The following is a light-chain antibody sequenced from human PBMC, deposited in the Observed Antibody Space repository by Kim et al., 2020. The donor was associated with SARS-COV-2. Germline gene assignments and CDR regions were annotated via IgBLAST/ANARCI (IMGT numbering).Light chain of an antibody. V-gene: IGLV2-14*03. Sequence: GQSITTPITGTSSYVGGHNYVSLYQHHTGKAPKLRIYDVTNRPSGVSNRFSDSKSGNTASLTISGLQAEDEADYYCASFASSSIVVFGGGTQLTVL. J-gene: IGLJ2*01. CDR1: SSYVGGHNY. CDR3: ASFASSSIVV. CDR2: DVT.